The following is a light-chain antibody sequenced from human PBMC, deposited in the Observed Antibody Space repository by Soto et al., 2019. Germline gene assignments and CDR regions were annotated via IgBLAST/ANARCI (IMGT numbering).Light chain of an antibody. CDR1: QSVSSW. Sequence: DIQMTHSPSTLSASVWDIVTITCRASQSVSSWVAWYHLKPGKAPKLLIYKASTLETGVPSRFSGSGSRTEFTLTISSLQPDDFATYYCQQYNRYSTFGQGTKVDIK. CDR3: QQYNRYST. V-gene: IGKV1-5*03. J-gene: IGKJ1*01. CDR2: KAS.